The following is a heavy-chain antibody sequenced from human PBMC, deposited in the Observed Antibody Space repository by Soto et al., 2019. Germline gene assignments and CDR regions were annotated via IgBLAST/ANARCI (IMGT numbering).Heavy chain of an antibody. D-gene: IGHD6-13*01. CDR2: IYHTGST. V-gene: IGHV4-4*02. CDR1: NDSISSSYW. Sequence: SETLSLTCAVSNDSISSSYWWSWVRQPPGKGLEWTGEIYHTGSTNYNSSLKSRIAMSVDKSKNQFSLRLTSVTAAETAIYYCERMWTSSWRFDSWGPGSLVTVSS. CDR3: ERMWTSSWRFDS. J-gene: IGHJ4*02.